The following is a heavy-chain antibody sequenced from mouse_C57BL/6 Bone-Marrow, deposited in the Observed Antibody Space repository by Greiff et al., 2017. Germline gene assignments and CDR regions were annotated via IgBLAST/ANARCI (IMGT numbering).Heavy chain of an antibody. D-gene: IGHD1-1*01. CDR3: AREGCYYGRGEYYFDY. V-gene: IGHV5-4*01. CDR2: ISDGGSYT. CDR1: GFTFSSYA. J-gene: IGHJ2*01. Sequence: EVKLVESGGGLVKPGGSLKLSCAASGFTFSSYAMSWVRQTPEKRLEWVATISDGGSYTYYPDNVQGRFTLSRDNAKNNLYLQMSHMKSEDTAMYYGAREGCYYGRGEYYFDYWGQGTTLTVSS.